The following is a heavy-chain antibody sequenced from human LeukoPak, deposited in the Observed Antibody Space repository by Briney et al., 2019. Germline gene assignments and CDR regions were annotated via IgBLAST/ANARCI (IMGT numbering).Heavy chain of an antibody. CDR1: GGSISSYY. D-gene: IGHD1-1*01. V-gene: IGHV4-59*01. J-gene: IGHJ6*02. CDR3: AGVSYNWNDEPPYYYGMDV. Sequence: PSETLSLACAVYGGSISSYYWSWIRQPPGKGLEWIGYIYYSGSTNYNPSLKSRVTISVDTSKNQFSLKLSSVTAADTAVYYCAGVSYNWNDEPPYYYGMDVWGQGTTVTVSS. CDR2: IYYSGST.